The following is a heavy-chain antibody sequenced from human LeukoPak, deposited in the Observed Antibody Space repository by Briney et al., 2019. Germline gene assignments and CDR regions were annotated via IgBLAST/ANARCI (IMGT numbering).Heavy chain of an antibody. D-gene: IGHD6-19*01. CDR1: GFTFSSYS. CDR3: ARDRPSSVAGFDY. Sequence: GGSLRLSCAASGFTFSSYSMNWVRQAPGKGLEWVSSISSSSSYIYYADSVKGRFTISRDNAENSLYLQMNSLRAEDTAVYYCARDRPSSVAGFDYWGQGTLVTVSS. V-gene: IGHV3-21*01. J-gene: IGHJ4*02. CDR2: ISSSSSYI.